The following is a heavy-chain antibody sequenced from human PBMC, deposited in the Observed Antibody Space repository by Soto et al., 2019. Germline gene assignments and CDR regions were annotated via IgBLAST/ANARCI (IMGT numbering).Heavy chain of an antibody. CDR2: IYWDDDK. CDR1: GFSLSTSGVG. J-gene: IGHJ2*01. CDR3: ARFYYYDSSGYYGYWYFDL. D-gene: IGHD3-22*01. V-gene: IGHV2-5*02. Sequence: QITLKESGPTLVKPTQTLTLTCTFSGFSLSTSGVGVGWIRQPPGKALEWLALIYWDDDKRYSPSLKSRLTITNDTXXNXVXXTKTNMDPVDTATYYCARFYYYDSSGYYGYWYFDLWGRGTLVTVSS.